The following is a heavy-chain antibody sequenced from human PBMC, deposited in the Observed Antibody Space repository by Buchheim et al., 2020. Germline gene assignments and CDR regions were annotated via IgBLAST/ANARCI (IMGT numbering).Heavy chain of an antibody. V-gene: IGHV3-30*18. CDR3: ANAPARKFEGYYGMDV. J-gene: IGHJ6*02. CDR2: ISYDGSHI. D-gene: IGHD3-16*01. CDR1: GFTFGSSG. Sequence: QVQLVESGGGVVQPGRSLRLSCAASGFTFGSSGMHWVRLAPGKGLEWVAVISYDGSHIYYADSVQGRFIISRDNSKNTLYLQMSSLRAEDTAIYYCANAPARKFEGYYGMDVWGQGTT.